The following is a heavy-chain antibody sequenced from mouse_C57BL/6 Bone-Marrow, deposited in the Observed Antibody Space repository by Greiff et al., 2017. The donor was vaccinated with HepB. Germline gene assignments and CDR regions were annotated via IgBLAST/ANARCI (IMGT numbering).Heavy chain of an antibody. Sequence: EVKLQESGPVLVKPGASVKMSCKASGYTFTDYYMNWVKQSHGKSLEWIGVINPYNGGTSYNQKFKGKATLTVDKSSSTAYMELNSLTSEDSAVYYCAREGPYYFDYWGQGTTLTVSS. D-gene: IGHD3-3*01. CDR2: INPYNGGT. CDR1: GYTFTDYY. V-gene: IGHV1-19*01. CDR3: AREGPYYFDY. J-gene: IGHJ2*01.